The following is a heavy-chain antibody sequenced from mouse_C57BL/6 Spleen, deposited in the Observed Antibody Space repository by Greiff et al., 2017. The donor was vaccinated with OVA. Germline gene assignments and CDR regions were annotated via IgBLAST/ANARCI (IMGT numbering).Heavy chain of an antibody. J-gene: IGHJ3*01. CDR3: AREPGRGFAY. Sequence: EVQLQQSGPELVKPGASVKISCKASGYTFTDYYMNWVKQSHGKSLEWIGDINPNNGGTSYNQKFKGKATLTVDKSSSTAYMELRSLTSEDSAVYYCAREPGRGFAYWGQGTLVTVSA. D-gene: IGHD3-1*01. CDR2: INPNNGGT. V-gene: IGHV1-26*01. CDR1: GYTFTDYY.